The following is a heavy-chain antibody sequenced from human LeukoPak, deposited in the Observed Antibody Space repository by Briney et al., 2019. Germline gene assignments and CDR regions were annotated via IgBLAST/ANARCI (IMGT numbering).Heavy chain of an antibody. CDR1: GFTFSNAW. V-gene: IGHV3-15*01. Sequence: GGSLRLSCAASGFTFSNAWMNWVRQAPGKGLEWVGRIYSKTDGGTTDYAAPVKGRFTISRDDSKNTLYLQMNSLKTEDTAVYYCTTGFFGVVNDAFDIWGQGTTVTVPS. CDR2: IYSKTDGGTT. D-gene: IGHD3-3*01. CDR3: TTGFFGVVNDAFDI. J-gene: IGHJ3*02.